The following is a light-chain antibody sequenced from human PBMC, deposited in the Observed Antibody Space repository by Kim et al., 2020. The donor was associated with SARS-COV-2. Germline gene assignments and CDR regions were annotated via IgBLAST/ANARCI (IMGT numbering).Light chain of an antibody. CDR3: AAWDDSLSGRV. J-gene: IGLJ1*01. CDR1: SSSIGSNY. CDR2: RNN. Sequence: QSVLTQPPSASGTPGQRVTISCSGSSSSIGSNYVSWYQQLPGTNPKLLIYRNNQRPSGVPDRFSGSKSGTSASLAISGLRSEDEADYYCAAWDDSLSGRVFGTGTKVTVL. V-gene: IGLV1-47*01.